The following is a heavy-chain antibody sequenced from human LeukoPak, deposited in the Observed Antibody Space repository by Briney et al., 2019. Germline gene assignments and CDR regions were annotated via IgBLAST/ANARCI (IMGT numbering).Heavy chain of an antibody. CDR1: GFTFSNAW. Sequence: PGGSLRLSCAASGFTFSNAWMSWVRQAPGKGLEWVGRIKSKTDGGTTDYAAPVKGRFTISRDDSKNTLYLQMNSLKTEDTAVYYCTTEGYDSSGYYFGYYYYYYMDVWGKGTTVTISS. CDR3: TTEGYDSSGYYFGYYYYYYMDV. V-gene: IGHV3-15*01. D-gene: IGHD3-22*01. CDR2: IKSKTDGGTT. J-gene: IGHJ6*03.